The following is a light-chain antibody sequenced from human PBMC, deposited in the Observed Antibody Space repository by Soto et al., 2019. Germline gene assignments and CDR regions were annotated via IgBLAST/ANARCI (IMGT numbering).Light chain of an antibody. CDR2: SAS. Sequence: DIQMTQSPPSLSASVGDRVTITCRASQGIGNSLAWYQQKPGTVPKLLIYSASTLQSGVPSRFSVSESGTDFTLTISSLQPEDVAAYYCQKYNTVPATFGQGTRLEIK. CDR3: QKYNTVPAT. J-gene: IGKJ5*01. CDR1: QGIGNS. V-gene: IGKV1-27*01.